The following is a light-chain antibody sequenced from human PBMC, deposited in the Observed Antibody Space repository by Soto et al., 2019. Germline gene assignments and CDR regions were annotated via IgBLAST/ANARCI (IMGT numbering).Light chain of an antibody. CDR2: DDS. J-gene: IGLJ2*01. CDR1: NIGSKS. CDR3: QVWHSSSDQGV. V-gene: IGLV3-21*02. Sequence: SSELTKPPSVSLAPGQTARITCVGSNIGSKSVHWYQQKPGQAPVVVVYDDSDRPSGIPERFSGSNSGNTATLTISRVEAGDEADYYCQVWHSSSDQGVFGGGTKVTVL.